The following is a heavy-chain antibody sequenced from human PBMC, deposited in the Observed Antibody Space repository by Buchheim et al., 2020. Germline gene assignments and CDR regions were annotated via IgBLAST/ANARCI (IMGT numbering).Heavy chain of an antibody. V-gene: IGHV3-21*01. CDR2: ISSSSSTI. J-gene: IGHJ5*02. CDR3: ARRTHPYCSGGSCYPGGFDP. D-gene: IGHD2-15*01. Sequence: EVQLVESGGGLVKPGGSLRLSCAASGFTFSSYAMNWVRQAPGKGLEWVSSISSSSSTIYYADSVKGRFTISRDNAKNSLYLQMNSLRAEDTAVYYCARRTHPYCSGGSCYPGGFDPWGQGTL. CDR1: GFTFSSYA.